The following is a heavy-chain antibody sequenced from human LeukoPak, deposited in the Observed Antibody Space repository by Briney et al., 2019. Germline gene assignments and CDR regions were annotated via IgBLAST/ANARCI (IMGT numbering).Heavy chain of an antibody. J-gene: IGHJ4*02. CDR2: IYHSGST. Sequence: SETLSLTCTVSGGSISGYYWSWIRQPPGKGLEWIGYIYHSGSTYYNPSLKSRVTISVDRSKNQFSLKLSSATAADTAVYYCARQYSSGRGLDYWGQGTLVTVSS. V-gene: IGHV4-59*08. D-gene: IGHD6-19*01. CDR1: GGSISGYY. CDR3: ARQYSSGRGLDY.